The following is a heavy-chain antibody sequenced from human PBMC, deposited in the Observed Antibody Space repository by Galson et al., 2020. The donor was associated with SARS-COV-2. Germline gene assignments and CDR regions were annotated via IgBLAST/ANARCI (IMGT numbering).Heavy chain of an antibody. D-gene: IGHD6-19*01. J-gene: IGHJ4*02. V-gene: IGHV3-30-3*01. CDR1: GFTFSSYA. CDR3: AGSDGSGWWDLDY. CDR2: ISYDGSNE. Sequence: TGGSLRLSCAASGFTFSSYAMTWVRQAPGKGLEWVAVISYDGSNEYYGDSVKGRFTISRDNSKNTLYLQMNSLRIEDTAVYYCAGSDGSGWWDLDYWGQGTLVTVSS.